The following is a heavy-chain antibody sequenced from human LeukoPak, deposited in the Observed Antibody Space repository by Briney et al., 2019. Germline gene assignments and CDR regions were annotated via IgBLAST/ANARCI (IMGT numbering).Heavy chain of an antibody. J-gene: IGHJ4*02. D-gene: IGHD3-10*01. CDR2: IVGSGGST. CDR3: AKGGRGFGELLGY. Sequence: PGGSLRLSCAASGFTFNNYAMSWVRQAPGKGLEWVSFIVGSGGSTSYADSVKGRFTISRDNSKNTLYLQMNSLRAEDTAVYYCAKGGRGFGELLGYWGQGTLVTVSS. V-gene: IGHV3-23*01. CDR1: GFTFNNYA.